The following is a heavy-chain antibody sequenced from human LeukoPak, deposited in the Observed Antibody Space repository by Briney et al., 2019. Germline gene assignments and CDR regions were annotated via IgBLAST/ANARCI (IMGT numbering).Heavy chain of an antibody. CDR3: AKDKIQFSHYHGMDV. Sequence: GGSLRLSCAASGFTFRSYGMHWVRQAPGKGLEWVAVISYDGSDKYYADSVKGRFTISRDNSKSTLYLQMDSLRVEDTAVYFCAKDKIQFSHYHGMDVWGQGTTVTVSS. CDR1: GFTFRSYG. J-gene: IGHJ6*02. D-gene: IGHD5-18*01. V-gene: IGHV3-30*18. CDR2: ISYDGSDK.